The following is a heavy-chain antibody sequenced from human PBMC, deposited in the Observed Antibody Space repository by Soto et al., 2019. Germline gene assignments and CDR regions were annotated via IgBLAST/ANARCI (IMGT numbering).Heavy chain of an antibody. V-gene: IGHV3-7*05. CDR2: IKRDGSQK. CDR1: GFSFSSYW. CDR3: AKDVSAGRTSLYLDAFDI. D-gene: IGHD6-13*01. J-gene: IGHJ3*02. Sequence: EVQVVESGGGLVQPGGSLRLSCEASGFSFSSYWMTWVRQAPGKGLEWVANIKRDGSQKSYLDSVRGRFTISRDNDKNSLYLQMDRMTAEGTALYYCAKDVSAGRTSLYLDAFDIWGQGTMVTVSS.